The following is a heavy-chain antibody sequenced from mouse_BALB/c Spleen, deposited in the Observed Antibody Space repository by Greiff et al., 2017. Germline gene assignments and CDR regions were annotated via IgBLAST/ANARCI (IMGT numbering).Heavy chain of an antibody. Sequence: VQVVESGPGLVAPSQSLSITCTVSGFSLTSYDISWIRQPPGKGLEWLGVIWTGGGTNYNSAFMSRLSISKDNSKSQVFLKMNSLQTDDTAIYYCVRDTLTGTYAYWGQGTLVTVSA. J-gene: IGHJ3*01. D-gene: IGHD4-1*01. V-gene: IGHV2-9-2*01. CDR2: IWTGGGT. CDR3: VRDTLTGTYAY. CDR1: GFSLTSYD.